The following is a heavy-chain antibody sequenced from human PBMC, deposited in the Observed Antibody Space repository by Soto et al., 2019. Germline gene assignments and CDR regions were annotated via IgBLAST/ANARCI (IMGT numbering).Heavy chain of an antibody. CDR3: ARDRGRYFDVKSWFDP. CDR1: GFTFSSYA. Sequence: QVQLVESGGGVVQPGRSLRLSCAASGFTFSSYAMHWVRQAPGKGLEWVAVISYDGSNKYYADSVKGRFTISRDNSKNTLYLQMNSLRAEDTAVYYCARDRGRYFDVKSWFDPWGQGTLVTVSS. V-gene: IGHV3-30-3*01. D-gene: IGHD3-9*01. J-gene: IGHJ5*02. CDR2: ISYDGSNK.